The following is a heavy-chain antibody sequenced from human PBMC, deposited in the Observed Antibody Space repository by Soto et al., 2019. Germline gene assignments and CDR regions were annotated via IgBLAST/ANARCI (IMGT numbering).Heavy chain of an antibody. J-gene: IGHJ5*02. CDR3: ARGHYDILTGYYTPPMGFDP. CDR2: IYHSGST. V-gene: IGHV4-34*01. D-gene: IGHD3-9*01. CDR1: GGSFSGYY. Sequence: QVQLQQWGAGLLKPSETLSLTCAVYGGSFSGYYWSWIRQPPGKGLEWIGEIYHSGSTNYNPSLKSRVTISVDTSKNQFSLKLSSVTAADTAVYYCARGHYDILTGYYTPPMGFDPWGQGTLVTVSS.